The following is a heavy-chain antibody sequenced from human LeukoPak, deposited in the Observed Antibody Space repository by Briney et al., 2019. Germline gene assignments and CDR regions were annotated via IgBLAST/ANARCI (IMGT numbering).Heavy chain of an antibody. CDR1: GFTFSSYA. D-gene: IGHD3-9*01. CDR3: ARDSYDILTGHGGSAFDI. J-gene: IGHJ3*02. V-gene: IGHV3-30-3*01. Sequence: GGSLRLSCAASGFTFSSYAMHWVRQAPGKGLEWVAVISYDGSNKYYADSVKGRFTISRDNSKNTLYLQMNSLRAEDTAVHYCARDSYDILTGHGGSAFDIWGQGTMVTVSS. CDR2: ISYDGSNK.